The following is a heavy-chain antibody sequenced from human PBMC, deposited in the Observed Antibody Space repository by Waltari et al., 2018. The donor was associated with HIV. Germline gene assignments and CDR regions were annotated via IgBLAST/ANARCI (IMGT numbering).Heavy chain of an antibody. V-gene: IGHV4-39*07. J-gene: IGHJ6*02. CDR3: ARDQRGDYNFWSLPNHNYGMDV. Sequence: LQLQESGPGLVKPSETLSLTCSVPGGSLSNNKLYWSRIRSSPGKGLQWVSNFVYKGDTNYKPSLKRRVGIPVDTSTNQFFLTVYSVTAADTATYFCARDQRGDYNFWSLPNHNYGMDVWGQGIAVTVSS. CDR1: GGSLSNNKLY. CDR2: FVYKGDT. D-gene: IGHD3-3*01.